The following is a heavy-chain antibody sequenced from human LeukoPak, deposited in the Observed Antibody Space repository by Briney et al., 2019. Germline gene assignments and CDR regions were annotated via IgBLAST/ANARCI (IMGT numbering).Heavy chain of an antibody. CDR2: VYYTGRT. D-gene: IGHD3/OR15-3a*01. CDR1: GGSLTGYY. CDR3: ARSRRDWYFAF. V-gene: IGHV4-59*08. J-gene: IGHJ4*01. Sequence: SETLSLTCTVSGGSLTGYYWSWIRQPPGKGLEWIAYVYYTGRTLYNPSLESRVTISVDTSKTQISLKLTSVTAADTAVYYCARSRRDWYFAFWGQGALVIVSS.